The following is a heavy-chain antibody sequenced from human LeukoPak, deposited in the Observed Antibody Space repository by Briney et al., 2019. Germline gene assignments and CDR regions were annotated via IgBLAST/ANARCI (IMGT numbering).Heavy chain of an antibody. D-gene: IGHD3-22*01. V-gene: IGHV4-38-2*02. CDR2: IYYSGST. Sequence: SETLSLTCIVSGYSINNGYYWGWIRQPPGRGLEWIGSIYYSGSTYYNPSLKSRVTISVDTSKNQFSLKLSSVTAADTAVYYCASHITMIVVVAHFDYWGQGTLVTVSS. J-gene: IGHJ4*02. CDR3: ASHITMIVVVAHFDY. CDR1: GYSINNGYY.